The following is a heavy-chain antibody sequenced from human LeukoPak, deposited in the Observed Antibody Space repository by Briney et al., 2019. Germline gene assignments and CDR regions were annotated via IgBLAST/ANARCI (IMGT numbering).Heavy chain of an antibody. V-gene: IGHV4-59*01. J-gene: IGHJ5*02. D-gene: IGHD6-19*01. Sequence: SETLSLTCTVSGGSISSYYWSWIRQPPGKGLEWIGYIYYSGSTNYNPSLKSRVTISVDTSKNQFSLKLSSVTAADTAVYYCARWAVAGTGWFDPWGQGTLVTVSS. CDR2: IYYSGST. CDR1: GGSISSYY. CDR3: ARWAVAGTGWFDP.